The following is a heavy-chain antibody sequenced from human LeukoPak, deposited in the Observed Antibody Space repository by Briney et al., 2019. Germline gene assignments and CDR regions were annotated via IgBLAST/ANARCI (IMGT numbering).Heavy chain of an antibody. D-gene: IGHD2-8*01. CDR1: GGSFSGYY. Sequence: PSETLSLTCAVYGGSFSGYYWSWIRQPPGKGLEWIGEINHSGSTNYNPSLKSRVTISVDTSKNQFSLKLTSVTAADTAVHYCARKLYYDYWGQGTLVTASS. CDR2: INHSGST. V-gene: IGHV4-34*01. CDR3: ARKLYYDY. J-gene: IGHJ4*02.